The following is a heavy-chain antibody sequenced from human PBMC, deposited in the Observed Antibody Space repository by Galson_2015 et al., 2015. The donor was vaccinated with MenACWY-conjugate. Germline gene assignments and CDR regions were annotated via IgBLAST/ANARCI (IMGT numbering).Heavy chain of an antibody. J-gene: IGHJ5*02. V-gene: IGHV3-21*01. Sequence: SLRLSCAAFGLTFSNYYMNWVRQTPGKGLEWVSCISSTASYISYAASLKGRFTISRDNAKNSLYLQMNSLTSEDTAVYYCAKGTTASRSNSFGPSGRATLVAVSS. CDR2: ISSTASYI. CDR3: AKGTTASRSNSFGP. CDR1: GLTFSNYY. D-gene: IGHD1-1*01.